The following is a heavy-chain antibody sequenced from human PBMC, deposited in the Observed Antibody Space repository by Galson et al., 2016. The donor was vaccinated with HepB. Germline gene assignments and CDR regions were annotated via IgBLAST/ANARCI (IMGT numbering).Heavy chain of an antibody. V-gene: IGHV4-34*01. CDR3: ASEAIWGGLSLT. D-gene: IGHD3-16*02. Sequence: SETLSLTCAVYGGSFSGYYWSWICQPPGKGLEWIGEINHSGSTNYNPSLKSRVTISLDTSKNQFSLKLSSVTAADTAVYYCASEAIWGGLSLTWGQGTLVPVSS. J-gene: IGHJ5*02. CDR1: GGSFSGYY. CDR2: INHSGST.